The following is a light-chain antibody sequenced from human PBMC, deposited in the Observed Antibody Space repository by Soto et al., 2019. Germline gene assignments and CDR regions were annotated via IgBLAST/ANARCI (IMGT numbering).Light chain of an antibody. J-gene: IGKJ5*01. CDR1: QDVSDF. CDR3: QYLNGAPTIT. CDR2: GGY. V-gene: IGKV1-9*01. Sequence: DIQMTQSPSSLSASVGDRVTITCRASQDVSDFLAWYQHPPGKAPNLLIYGGYTLQSGVPSRFSGSGSGTEFSLTITGLQPEDFVTYYCQYLNGAPTITFGQGTRLEIK.